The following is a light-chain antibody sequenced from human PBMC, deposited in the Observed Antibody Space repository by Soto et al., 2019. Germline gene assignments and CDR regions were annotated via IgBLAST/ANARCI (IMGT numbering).Light chain of an antibody. CDR1: QSISSW. V-gene: IGKV1-5*01. J-gene: IGKJ1*01. CDR2: DAS. CDR3: QQYNSYLWT. Sequence: DSQMTQSPSTLSASVGDRVTITCRASQSISSWLAWYQQKPGKATKLLIYDASSLESGVPSRFSGSGSGTEFTLTISSLQPDDFATYYCQQYNSYLWTFGQGTKGGYQ.